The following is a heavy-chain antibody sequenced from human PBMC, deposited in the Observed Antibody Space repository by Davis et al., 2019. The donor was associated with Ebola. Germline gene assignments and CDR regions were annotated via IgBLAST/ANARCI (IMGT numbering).Heavy chain of an antibody. J-gene: IGHJ6*02. CDR1: GFTVSSNY. V-gene: IGHV3-53*01. CDR3: ARDPKGYYYGMDV. Sequence: GESLKISCAASGFTVSSNYMSWVRQSVGKGLEWVSVIYRGGSIYYADSVKGRFTISRDNAKNSLYLQMNSLRAEDTAVYYCARDPKGYYYGMDVWGQGTTVTVSS. CDR2: IYRGGSI.